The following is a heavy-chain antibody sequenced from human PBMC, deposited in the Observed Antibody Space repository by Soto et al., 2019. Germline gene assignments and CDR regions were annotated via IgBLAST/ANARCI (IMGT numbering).Heavy chain of an antibody. Sequence: QVQLVQSGAEVKKPGSSVKVSCKASGGTFSSYAISWVRQAPGQGLEWMGGIIPIFGTANYAQKFQGRVPITAYEYTSTAYMELSSLRSEDTAVYYGAGGWYIVVVTATPGYGMDVWCQGNTVTVSS. CDR2: IIPIFGTA. J-gene: IGHJ6*02. D-gene: IGHD2-21*02. CDR3: AGGWYIVVVTATPGYGMDV. V-gene: IGHV1-69*01. CDR1: GGTFSSYA.